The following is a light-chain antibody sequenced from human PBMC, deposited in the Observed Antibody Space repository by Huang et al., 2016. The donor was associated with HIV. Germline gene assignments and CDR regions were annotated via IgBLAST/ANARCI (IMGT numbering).Light chain of an antibody. CDR2: EAS. J-gene: IGKJ1*01. Sequence: DIQMTQSPPTLSRSVGDRVTITCRASQSISSWLAWYQQKPGKAPKLLIYEASKLQRGFPSRFSGRRSGTEFTLTISSLQPDDFATYYCQQYNSHPGTFGRGTKVEMK. CDR1: QSISSW. CDR3: QQYNSHPGT. V-gene: IGKV1-5*03.